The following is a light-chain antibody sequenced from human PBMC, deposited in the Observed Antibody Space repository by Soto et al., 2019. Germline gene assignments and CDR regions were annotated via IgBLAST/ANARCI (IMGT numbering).Light chain of an antibody. CDR1: RTVLYSSNNKHY. Sequence: DIVMTQSPDSLAVSLGERATINCKSSRTVLYSSNNKHYLAWFQQKPGQPPKLLIYWASTRESGVPDRFSGSGSGTDFTLTINSLQAEDVAVYYCQQYASPPETFGQGTKVEIK. CDR2: WAS. CDR3: QQYASPPET. V-gene: IGKV4-1*01. J-gene: IGKJ1*01.